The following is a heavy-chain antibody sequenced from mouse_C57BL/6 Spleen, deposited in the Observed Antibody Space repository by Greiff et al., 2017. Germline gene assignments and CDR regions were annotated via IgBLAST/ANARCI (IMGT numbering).Heavy chain of an antibody. Sequence: EVQLQESGGGLVKPGGSLKLSCAASGFTFSSYAMSWVRQTPEKRLEWVATISDGGSYTYYPDNVKGRFTISRDNAKNNLYLQMSHLKSEDTAMYYCARDPGYYGSSYRAYWGQGTLVTVSA. V-gene: IGHV5-4*01. J-gene: IGHJ3*01. CDR2: ISDGGSYT. CDR1: GFTFSSYA. D-gene: IGHD1-1*01. CDR3: ARDPGYYGSSYRAY.